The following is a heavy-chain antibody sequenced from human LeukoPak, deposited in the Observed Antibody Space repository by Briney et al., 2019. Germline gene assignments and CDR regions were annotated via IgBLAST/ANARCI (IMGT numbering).Heavy chain of an antibody. D-gene: IGHD3-22*01. J-gene: IGHJ6*03. CDR3: ARGRHDVSMILVVMTAVSYYLDV. CDR1: GGTFSGYY. V-gene: IGHV4-34*01. Sequence: ASETLSLTCAVYGGTFSGYYWTWIRQAPGKGLDWIGEINPSGGISYNPSLKSRLSISRDASKNQFSLKLRSLTAADTAVYYCARGRHDVSMILVVMTAVSYYLDVWGKGTTVTVS. CDR2: INPSGGI.